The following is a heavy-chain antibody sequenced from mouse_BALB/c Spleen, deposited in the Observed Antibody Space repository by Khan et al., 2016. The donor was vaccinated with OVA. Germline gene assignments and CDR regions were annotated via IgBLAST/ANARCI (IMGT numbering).Heavy chain of an antibody. V-gene: IGHV2-6-2*01. Sequence: QVQLKESGPDLVAPSQSLSITCTVSGFSLTSYAIHWVRQPPGKGLEWLVVIWRDGRTTYNSALKSRLSISKDNSKSPVFLKIDSLQTDDTAMYYCARHQFPLSMDSWGQGTSVTVSS. CDR1: GFSLTSYA. CDR2: IWRDGRT. CDR3: ARHQFPLSMDS. J-gene: IGHJ4*01.